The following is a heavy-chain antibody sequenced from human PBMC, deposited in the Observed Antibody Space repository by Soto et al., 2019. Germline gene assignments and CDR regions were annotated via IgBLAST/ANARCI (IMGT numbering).Heavy chain of an antibody. V-gene: IGHV1-8*01. CDR1: GYTFTSYD. Sequence: ASVKVSCKASGYTFTSYDINWERQATGQGLEWMGWMNPNSGNTGYAQKFQGRVTMTRNTSISTAYMELSSLRSDDTAVYYCARYIGWLFGYCDGMDFWGQGTTVTVS. J-gene: IGHJ6*02. D-gene: IGHD3-10*02. CDR2: MNPNSGNT. CDR3: ARYIGWLFGYCDGMDF.